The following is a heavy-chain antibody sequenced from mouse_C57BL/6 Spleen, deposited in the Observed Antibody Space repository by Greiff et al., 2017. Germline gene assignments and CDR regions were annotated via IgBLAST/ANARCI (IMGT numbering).Heavy chain of an antibody. Sequence: QVHVKQSGAELVRPGASVTLSCKASGYTFTDYEMHWVKQTPVHGLEWIGAIDPETGGTAYNQKFKGKAILTADKSSSTAYMELRSLTSEDSAVYYCTRAESWGAWFAYWGQGTLVTVSA. CDR1: GYTFTDYE. CDR3: TRAESWGAWFAY. D-gene: IGHD4-1*01. V-gene: IGHV1-15*01. CDR2: IDPETGGT. J-gene: IGHJ3*01.